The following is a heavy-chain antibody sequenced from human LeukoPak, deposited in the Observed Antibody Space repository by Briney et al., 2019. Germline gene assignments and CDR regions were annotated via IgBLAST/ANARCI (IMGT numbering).Heavy chain of an antibody. CDR2: ISAYNGNT. Sequence: GASVKVSCKASGGTFSSYAISWVRQAPGQGLEWMGWISAYNGNTNYAQKLQGRVTMTTDTSTSTAYMELRSLRSDDTAVYYCARDSRLLGYCTNGVCYSGYWGQGTLVTVSS. D-gene: IGHD2-8*01. J-gene: IGHJ4*02. V-gene: IGHV1-18*01. CDR1: GGTFSSYA. CDR3: ARDSRLLGYCTNGVCYSGY.